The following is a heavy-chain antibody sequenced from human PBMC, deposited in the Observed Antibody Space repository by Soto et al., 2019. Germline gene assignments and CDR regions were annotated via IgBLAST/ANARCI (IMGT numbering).Heavy chain of an antibody. Sequence: PSETLSLTCAVSGDSMSSSDYYWGWIRQPPGKGLEWIGSIYYSGSTYYNQSLQSRVAISVDTSKKQFSLKLKSVTAADTAIYYCAIRTVNIRTFYSGLKTHCFDYGGQGAPVTVSS. CDR3: AIRTVNIRTFYSGLKTHCFDY. J-gene: IGHJ4*02. V-gene: IGHV4-39*01. D-gene: IGHD6-19*01. CDR2: IYYSGST. CDR1: GDSMSSSDYY.